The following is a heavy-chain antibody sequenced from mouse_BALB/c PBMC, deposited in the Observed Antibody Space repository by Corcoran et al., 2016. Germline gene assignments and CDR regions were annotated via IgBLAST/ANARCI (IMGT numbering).Heavy chain of an antibody. CDR3: AEGRGFAY. J-gene: IGHJ3*01. D-gene: IGHD3-3*01. V-gene: IGHV1S136*01. CDR2: INPYNDGT. CDR1: GYTFTSYV. Sequence: EVQLQQSGPELVKPGASVKMSCKASGYTFTSYVMHGVKQKPGQGLEWIGYINPYNDGTKYNAKFKGKATLTSDKSSSTAYMELSSLTSEDSAVYYCAEGRGFAYWGQGTLVTVSA.